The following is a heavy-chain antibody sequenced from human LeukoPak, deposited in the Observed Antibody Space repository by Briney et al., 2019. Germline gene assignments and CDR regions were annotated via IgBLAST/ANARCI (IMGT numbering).Heavy chain of an antibody. CDR2: INPNSGGT. CDR1: GYTFTVYF. V-gene: IGHV1-2*02. Sequence: ASVKVSCKASGYTFTVYFMHWVRQAPGQGLEWMGWINPNSGGTNYAQRFQGRVTMTRDTSISTAYMELSRLRSDDTAVYYCARELNYDSSGYYFDYWGQGTLVTVSS. J-gene: IGHJ4*02. D-gene: IGHD3-22*01. CDR3: ARELNYDSSGYYFDY.